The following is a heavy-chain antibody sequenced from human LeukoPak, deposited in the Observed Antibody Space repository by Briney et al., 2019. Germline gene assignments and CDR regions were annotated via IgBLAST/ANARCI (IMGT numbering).Heavy chain of an antibody. CDR1: GYTFTSYG. D-gene: IGHD2-15*01. CDR3: ARDDCTGGSCYLSDH. J-gene: IGHJ4*02. CDR2: ISAYNGDT. Sequence: ASVKVSCKASGYTFTSYGVSWVRQAPGQGLEWMGWISAYNGDTNYAQKLQGRVTMTTDTSTSTVYMELRSLTSDDSAVYYCARDDCTGGSCYLSDHWGQGTLVTVSS. V-gene: IGHV1-18*01.